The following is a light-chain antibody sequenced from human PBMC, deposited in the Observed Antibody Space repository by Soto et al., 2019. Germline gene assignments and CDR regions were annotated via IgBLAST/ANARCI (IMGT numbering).Light chain of an antibody. CDR3: QYFVNSLTWT. CDR1: QSVSSTY. Sequence: EIVLTQSPGTLSLSPGERATLSCRASQSVSSTYLIWYQQKPGQAPRLLIYGASSRATGVPARFSGGGSGTDFTLTISRLEPEDFAVYYCQYFVNSLTWTFGQGTQVEFQ. V-gene: IGKV3-20*01. CDR2: GAS. J-gene: IGKJ1*01.